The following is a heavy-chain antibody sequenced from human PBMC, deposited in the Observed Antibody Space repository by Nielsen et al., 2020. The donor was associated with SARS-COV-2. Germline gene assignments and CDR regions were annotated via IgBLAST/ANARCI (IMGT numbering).Heavy chain of an antibody. Sequence: KVSCKGSGYSFTSYWNGWVRQMPGKGLEWMGIIYPGDSDTRYSPSFQGQVTISADKSISTAYLQWSSLKASDTAMYYCARDSGYSYGAPYYYYGMDVWGQGTTVTVSS. CDR1: GYSFTSYW. CDR2: IYPGDSDT. V-gene: IGHV5-51*01. CDR3: ARDSGYSYGAPYYYYGMDV. D-gene: IGHD5-18*01. J-gene: IGHJ6*02.